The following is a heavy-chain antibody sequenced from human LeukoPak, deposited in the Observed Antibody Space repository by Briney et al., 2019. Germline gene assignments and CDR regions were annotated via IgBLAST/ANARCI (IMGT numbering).Heavy chain of an antibody. Sequence: GESLKISRESSGYSVTSYWIAWVRPIPGKGLEWVGIISLGESDTRYSTSFQGPITLSADKSTSTAYMQCGDPKGSRTPMYSSARPLSGWLNGFDPWGQGTLVTVSS. J-gene: IGHJ5*02. CDR1: GYSVTSYW. D-gene: IGHD6-19*01. CDR3: ARPLSGWLNGFDP. CDR2: ISLGESDT. V-gene: IGHV5-51*01.